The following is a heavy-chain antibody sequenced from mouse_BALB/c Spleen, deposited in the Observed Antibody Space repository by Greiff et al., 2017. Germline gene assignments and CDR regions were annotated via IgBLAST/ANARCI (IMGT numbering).Heavy chain of an antibody. D-gene: IGHD1-1*01. CDR3: ARYGSSYWYFDV. J-gene: IGHJ1*01. CDR1: GFNIKDTY. V-gene: IGHV14-3*02. Sequence: EVMLVESGAELVKPGASVKLSCTASGFNIKDTYMHWVKQRPEQGLEWIGRIDPANGNTKYDPKFQGKATITADTSSNTAYLQLSSLTSEDTAVYYCARYGSSYWYFDVWGAGTTVTVSS. CDR2: IDPANGNT.